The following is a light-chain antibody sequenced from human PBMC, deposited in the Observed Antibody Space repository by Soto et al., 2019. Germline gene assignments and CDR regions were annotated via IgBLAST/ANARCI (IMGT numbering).Light chain of an antibody. J-gene: IGKJ1*01. CDR3: QQYNNWPLT. CDR2: GAS. V-gene: IGKV3-15*01. CDR1: QSLSSRN. Sequence: ELVLTQSPGTLSLSPGERATLSCRASQSLSSRNLAWYQQKPGQAPRLLIYGASTRTTGIPARFSGGGSGTDFSLIIGSLQSEDFAVYYCQQYNNWPLTFGQGTKVDIK.